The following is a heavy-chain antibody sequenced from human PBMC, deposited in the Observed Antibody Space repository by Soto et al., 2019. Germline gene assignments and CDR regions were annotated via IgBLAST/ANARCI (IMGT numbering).Heavy chain of an antibody. J-gene: IGHJ6*02. V-gene: IGHV5-51*07. CDR2: IYPGDSDT. CDR3: ARHYCSSTSCYPVYYYYYGMDV. Sequence: GESLKISCKGSGYSFTSYWTGWVHQMPGKGLEWMGIIYPGDSDTRYSPSFQGQVTISADKSISTAYLQWSSLKASDTAMYYCARHYCSSTSCYPVYYYYYGMDVWGQGTTVTVSS. CDR1: GYSFTSYW. D-gene: IGHD2-2*01.